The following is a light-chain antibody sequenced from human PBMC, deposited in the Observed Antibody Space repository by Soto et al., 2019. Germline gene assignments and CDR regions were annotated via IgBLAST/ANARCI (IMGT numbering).Light chain of an antibody. CDR2: GAS. V-gene: IGKV3-15*01. CDR1: QSVSSN. CDR3: QQRNSRYT. J-gene: IGKJ2*01. Sequence: EIEMTQSPATLSVSPGERATLSCRASQSVSSNLAWYQQKPGQAPRLLIYGASTRATGVPARFSGSGSGTDFTLTISSLQSEDFAVYYCQQRNSRYTFGPGTKLEIK.